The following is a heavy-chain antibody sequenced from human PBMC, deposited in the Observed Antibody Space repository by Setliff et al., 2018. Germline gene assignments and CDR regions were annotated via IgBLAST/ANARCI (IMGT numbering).Heavy chain of an antibody. CDR3: ARQAVAGSDAFDI. D-gene: IGHD6-19*01. CDR1: GYSFTSYW. J-gene: IGHJ3*02. V-gene: IGHV5-51*01. CDR2: IYPGDSET. Sequence: GASLKISCKGSGYSFTSYWIGWVRQMPGKGLEWMGIIYPGDSETRYSPSFQGQVTISADKSISTAYLQWSSLKASDTAMYYCARQAVAGSDAFDIWGQGTMVTV.